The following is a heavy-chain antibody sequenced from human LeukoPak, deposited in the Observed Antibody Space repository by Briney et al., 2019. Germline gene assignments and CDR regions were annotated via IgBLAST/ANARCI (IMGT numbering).Heavy chain of an antibody. J-gene: IGHJ4*02. CDR3: ARSKITMVRGSPQYFDY. Sequence: PSETLSLTCTVSGGSISSYYWSWIRQPAGKGLEWIGRIYTSGSTNYNPSLKSRVTMSVDTSKNQFSLKLSSVTAADTAVYYCARSKITMVRGSPQYFDYWGQGTLVTVSS. D-gene: IGHD3-10*01. CDR2: IYTSGST. V-gene: IGHV4-4*07. CDR1: GGSISSYY.